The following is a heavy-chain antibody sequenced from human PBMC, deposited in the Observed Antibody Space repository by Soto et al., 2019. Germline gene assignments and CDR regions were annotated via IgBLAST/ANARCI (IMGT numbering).Heavy chain of an antibody. V-gene: IGHV4-59*01. D-gene: IGHD3-22*01. CDR1: GGSISSYH. Sequence: PSETLSLTCTVSGGSISSYHWSWIRQPPGKGLEWIGYIYYSGSTNYNPSLKSRVTISVDTSKNQFSLKLSSVTAADTAVYYCARERLTSYYYYGMDVWGQGTTVTVSS. J-gene: IGHJ6*02. CDR2: IYYSGST. CDR3: ARERLTSYYYYGMDV.